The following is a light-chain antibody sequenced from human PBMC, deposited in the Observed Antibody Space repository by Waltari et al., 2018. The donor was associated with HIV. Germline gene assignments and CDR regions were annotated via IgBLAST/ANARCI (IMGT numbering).Light chain of an antibody. Sequence: QSLLPQPPSASGTPGQRVTISCSGSYSNIGSNTVNWHQQLPGSAPRALIYNNGQRPSGVPDRFSGSKSGTSASLAISGLQSEDQGDYYCASWDDKLDGWVFGGGTRLTVL. CDR1: YSNIGSNT. J-gene: IGLJ3*02. V-gene: IGLV1-44*01. CDR3: ASWDDKLDGWV. CDR2: NNG.